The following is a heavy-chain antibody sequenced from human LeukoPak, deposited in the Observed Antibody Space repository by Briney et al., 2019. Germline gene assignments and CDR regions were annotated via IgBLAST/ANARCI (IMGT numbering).Heavy chain of an antibody. CDR3: ASSLKPTYYYDSSGYYDDY. Sequence: PGGSLRLSCAASGFTFSSYSMNWVRQAPGKGLEWVSSISSSSSYIYYADSVKGRFTISRDNAKNSLYLQMNSLRAEDTAVYYCASSLKPTYYYDSSGYYDDYWGQGTLVTVPS. CDR1: GFTFSSYS. V-gene: IGHV3-21*01. CDR2: ISSSSSYI. D-gene: IGHD3-22*01. J-gene: IGHJ4*02.